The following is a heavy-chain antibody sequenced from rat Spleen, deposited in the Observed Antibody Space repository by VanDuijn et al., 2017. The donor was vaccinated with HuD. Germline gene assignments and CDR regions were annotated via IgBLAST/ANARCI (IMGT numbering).Heavy chain of an antibody. CDR1: GFTFSNYY. D-gene: IGHD1-4*01. J-gene: IGHJ3*01. CDR3: TTQSTRAVAY. Sequence: EVQLVESGGGLVQPGRSMKLSCAALGFTFSNYYMAWVRQAPTKGLEWVASISTGGGNTYYRDSVKCRFTISRDDAKSNLYLQMDSLRSEDTATYYCTTQSTRAVAYWGQGTLVTVSS. V-gene: IGHV5-25*01. CDR2: ISTGGGNT.